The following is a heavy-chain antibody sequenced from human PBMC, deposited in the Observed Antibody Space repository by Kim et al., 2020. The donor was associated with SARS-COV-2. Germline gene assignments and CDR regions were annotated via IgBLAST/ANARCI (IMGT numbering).Heavy chain of an antibody. V-gene: IGHV3-15*01. D-gene: IGHD4-17*01. J-gene: IGHJ3*02. Sequence: TDYAAPVKGRFTISRDDSKNTLYLQMNSLKTEDTAVYYCTTDGDYGAFDIWGQGTMVTVSS. CDR2: T. CDR3: TTDGDYGAFDI.